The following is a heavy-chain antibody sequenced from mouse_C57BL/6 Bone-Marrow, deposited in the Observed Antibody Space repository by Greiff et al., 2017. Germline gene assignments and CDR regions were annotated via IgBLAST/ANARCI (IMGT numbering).Heavy chain of an antibody. J-gene: IGHJ2*01. CDR1: GFTFSNYW. CDR3: TAGSDYGDY. CDR2: IRLKSDNYAT. V-gene: IGHV6-3*01. Sequence: EVKVEESGGGLVQPGGSMKLSCVASGFTFSNYWMNWVRQSPEKGLEWVAPIRLKSDNYATHYAVSVKGRFTISRDNSKSRVYLQMHNFRAEDTGIYYYTAGSDYGDYWGQGTTLTVSS.